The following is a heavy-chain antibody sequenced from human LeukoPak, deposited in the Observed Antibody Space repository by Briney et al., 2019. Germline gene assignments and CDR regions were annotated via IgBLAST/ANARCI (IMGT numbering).Heavy chain of an antibody. CDR3: ARVMGSRPYLKQQLAY. CDR1: GYTFTSYD. Sequence: GASVKVSCKASGYTFTSYDINWVRQATGQGLEWMGWMNPNSGNTVYAQKFQGRVTMTRNTSISTAYMELSSLRSEDTAVYYCARVMGSRPYLKQQLAYWGQGTLVTVSS. CDR2: MNPNSGNT. D-gene: IGHD6-13*01. J-gene: IGHJ4*02. V-gene: IGHV1-8*01.